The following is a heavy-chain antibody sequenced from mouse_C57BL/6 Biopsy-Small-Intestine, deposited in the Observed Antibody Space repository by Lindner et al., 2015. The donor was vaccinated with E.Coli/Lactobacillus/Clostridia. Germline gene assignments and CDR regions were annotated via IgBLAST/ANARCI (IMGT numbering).Heavy chain of an antibody. J-gene: IGHJ4*01. Sequence: VQLQESGPELVKPGASVKISCKASGYTFSTSWMNWVKQRPGKGLEWIGWIYPGGGDTNYNGKFKGEATLTADKSSSAAYMHLSSLTSEDSAVYFCARRVATRTRDAMDYWGQGTSVTVSS. CDR1: GYTFSTSW. CDR3: ARRVATRTRDAMDY. V-gene: IGHV1-82*01. D-gene: IGHD4-1*02. CDR2: IYPGGGDT.